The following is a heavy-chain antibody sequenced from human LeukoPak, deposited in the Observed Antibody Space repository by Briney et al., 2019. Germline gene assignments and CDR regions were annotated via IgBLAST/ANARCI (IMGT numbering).Heavy chain of an antibody. CDR1: GFTSSSYD. Sequence: PGGSLRLSCVASGFTSSSYDMHWVRQTTGKGLEWVSAIGTADDTFYPASVKGRFTISRDDAKNSLYLQMSNLRVGDTAVYYCARSGYYHYYGLDVWGQGTTVTVSS. CDR3: ARSGYYHYYGLDV. D-gene: IGHD6-25*01. J-gene: IGHJ6*02. V-gene: IGHV3-13*04. CDR2: IGTADDT.